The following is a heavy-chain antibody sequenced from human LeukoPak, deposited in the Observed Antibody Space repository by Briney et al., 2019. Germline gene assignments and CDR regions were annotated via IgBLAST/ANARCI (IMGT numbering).Heavy chain of an antibody. J-gene: IGHJ4*02. Sequence: GASVKVSCKASGYTFTSYGISWVRQAPGQGLEWMGWISAYNGNTNYAQKFQGRVTMTTDTSTNTAYMELRSLRSDDTAVYYCARDKTRYFDWPVLGDYWGQGTLVTVSS. CDR3: ARDKTRYFDWPVLGDY. CDR1: GYTFTSYG. V-gene: IGHV1-18*01. D-gene: IGHD3-9*01. CDR2: ISAYNGNT.